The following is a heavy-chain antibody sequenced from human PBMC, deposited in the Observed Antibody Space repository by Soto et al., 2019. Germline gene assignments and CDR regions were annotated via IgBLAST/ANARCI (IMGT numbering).Heavy chain of an antibody. Sequence: GGSLRLSCAASGFTFSNAWMSWVRQAPGKGLEWVGRIKSKTDGGTTDYAAPVKGRFTISRDDSKNTLYLQMNSLKTEDTAVYYCTTDFPQVLTGYYTGVMDVWGKGTTVTVSS. V-gene: IGHV3-15*01. CDR2: IKSKTDGGTT. D-gene: IGHD3-9*01. CDR3: TTDFPQVLTGYYTGVMDV. CDR1: GFTFSNAW. J-gene: IGHJ6*03.